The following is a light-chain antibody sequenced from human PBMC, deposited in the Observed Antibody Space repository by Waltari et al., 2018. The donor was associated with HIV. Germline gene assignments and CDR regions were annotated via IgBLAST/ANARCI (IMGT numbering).Light chain of an antibody. J-gene: IGLJ3*02. CDR3: SSYINLSSRV. Sequence: QSALTQPASVSGSPGQSITISCTGTSSDVGDYNYVSWYQQHPGEAPKLMNDDISNRPAGVSTLFSGYRAGNTASRTISGLQAEDEAHYYCSSYINLSSRVFGGGTKVTVL. V-gene: IGLV2-14*03. CDR1: SSDVGDYNY. CDR2: DIS.